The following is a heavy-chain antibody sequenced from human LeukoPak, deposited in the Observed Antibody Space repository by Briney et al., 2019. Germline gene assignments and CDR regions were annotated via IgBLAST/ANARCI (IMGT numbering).Heavy chain of an antibody. J-gene: IGHJ4*02. D-gene: IGHD3-9*01. CDR2: IWYDGSNK. Sequence: PGGSLSPSPAASGFTFTNFSIHWVCQAPGKGLEWVAVIWYDGSNKYYADSVKGRFTISRDNSRNTLYLQMNSLRAEDTAVYYCARASHDILSGYLIGRSDYWAKRPLVTVSS. V-gene: IGHV3-33*01. CDR3: ARASHDILSGYLIGRSDY. CDR1: GFTFTNFS.